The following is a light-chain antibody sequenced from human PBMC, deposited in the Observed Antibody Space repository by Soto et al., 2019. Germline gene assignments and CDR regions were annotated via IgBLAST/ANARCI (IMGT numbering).Light chain of an antibody. J-gene: IGLJ3*02. CDR2: GNS. V-gene: IGLV1-40*01. CDR3: QSYDSSLSGWV. Sequence: QSALTQPPSVSGAPGQRVTISCTGSSSNIGAGYDVHWYQQLPGTAPKLLIYGNSIRPSGIPDRLSGSKSGTSASLAITGLQAEDEADYYCQSYDSSLSGWVFGGGTKLTVL. CDR1: SSNIGAGYD.